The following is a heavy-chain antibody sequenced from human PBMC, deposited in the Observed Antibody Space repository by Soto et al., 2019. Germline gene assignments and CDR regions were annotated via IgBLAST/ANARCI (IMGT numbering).Heavy chain of an antibody. V-gene: IGHV1-18*01. CDR1: GYRFSSYG. CDR2: ISTYNGNA. Sequence: QVQLVQSGAEVKKPGASVKVSCKASGYRFSSYGITWVRQAPGQGLDWMGWISTYNGNANYAPKFRGRVTMTTDTSTTSALMERTGPASDAAAGYCGGGTAIGDPYRLDPWGQGTLVSVSS. D-gene: IGHD4-17*01. CDR3: GGTAIGDPYRLDP. J-gene: IGHJ5*02.